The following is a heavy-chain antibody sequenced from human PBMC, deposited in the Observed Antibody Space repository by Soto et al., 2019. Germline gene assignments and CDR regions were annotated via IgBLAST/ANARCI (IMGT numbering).Heavy chain of an antibody. Sequence: QVQLQESGPGLVKPSQTLSLTCTVSGGSISSGGYYWSWIRQHPGKGLEWIGYIYYSGSTYYNPALKSRVTISVDTSKNQFSLKLSSVTAADTAVYYCARLSNPWGNSVMDYWGQGTLVTVSS. D-gene: IGHD3-16*01. V-gene: IGHV4-31*03. CDR1: GGSISSGGYY. J-gene: IGHJ4*02. CDR3: ARLSNPWGNSVMDY. CDR2: IYYSGST.